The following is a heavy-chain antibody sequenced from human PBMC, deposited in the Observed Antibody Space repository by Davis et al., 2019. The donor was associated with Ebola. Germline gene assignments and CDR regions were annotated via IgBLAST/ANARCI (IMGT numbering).Heavy chain of an antibody. CDR2: IYYSGST. CDR1: GGSISSYY. Sequence: GSLRLSCTVSGGSISSYYWSWIRQPPGKGLEWIGYIYYSGSTNYNPSLASRVTISVDTSKNQFSLKLTSVTAADTAVYYCVREGRGSSVGMDVWGQGTTVTVSS. V-gene: IGHV4-59*01. CDR3: VREGRGSSVGMDV. D-gene: IGHD3-16*01. J-gene: IGHJ6*02.